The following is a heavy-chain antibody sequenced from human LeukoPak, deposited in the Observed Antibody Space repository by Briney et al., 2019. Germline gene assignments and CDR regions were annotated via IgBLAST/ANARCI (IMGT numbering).Heavy chain of an antibody. CDR1: GFTFSGSA. J-gene: IGHJ4*02. Sequence: GGSLRLSCAASGFTFSGSAMHWVRQASGKALEGVGRIRSKANSYPTAYAASVKGRFTIYRDDSNNTAYLQMNSLKTEDTAVYYCTRLGGRSGSYYVGYWGQGTLVTVSS. CDR2: IRSKANSYPT. V-gene: IGHV3-73*01. CDR3: TRLGGRSGSYYVGY. D-gene: IGHD1-26*01.